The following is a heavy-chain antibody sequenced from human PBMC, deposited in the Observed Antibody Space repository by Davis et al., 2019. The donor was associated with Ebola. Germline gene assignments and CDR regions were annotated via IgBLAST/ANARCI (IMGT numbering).Heavy chain of an antibody. CDR3: ARVRWPYYFYYYGMDV. Sequence: GESLKISCAASGFTFSSYWMSWVRQAPGKGLEWVSAISGSGGSTYYADSVKGRFPISRDNSKNTLYLQMNSLRAEDTAVYYCARVRWPYYFYYYGMDVWGQGTTVTVSS. CDR2: ISGSGGST. J-gene: IGHJ6*02. V-gene: IGHV3-23*01. D-gene: IGHD3-3*01. CDR1: GFTFSSYW.